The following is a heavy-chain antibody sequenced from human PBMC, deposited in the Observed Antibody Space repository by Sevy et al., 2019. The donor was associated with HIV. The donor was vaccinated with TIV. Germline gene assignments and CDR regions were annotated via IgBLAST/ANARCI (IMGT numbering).Heavy chain of an antibody. CDR2: MSSGTSYT. CDR1: GFTFSDYY. CDR3: ARDRRNYGGQYFDY. D-gene: IGHD1-7*01. V-gene: IGHV3-11*06. Sequence: GGSLRLSCAASGFTFSDYYMSWIRQAPGKGLEWVSYMSSGTSYTNYADSLKGRFTISRDNAKNLLYLQMNSLRAEDTAVYYCARDRRNYGGQYFDYWGQGTLVTVSS. J-gene: IGHJ4*02.